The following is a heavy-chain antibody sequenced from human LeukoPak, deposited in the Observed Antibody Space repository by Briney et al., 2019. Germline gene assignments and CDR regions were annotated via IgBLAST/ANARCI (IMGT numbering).Heavy chain of an antibody. J-gene: IGHJ6*02. CDR3: ARHNYYGSGSYYTGGGYGMDV. V-gene: IGHV3-53*01. Sequence: RQAPXXXLEWVSVIYSGGSTYYADSVKGRFNISRDISKNTLYIQMNSLRAEDTAVYYCARHNYYGSGSYYTGGGYGMDVWGQGTTVTVSS. CDR2: IYSGGST. D-gene: IGHD3-10*01.